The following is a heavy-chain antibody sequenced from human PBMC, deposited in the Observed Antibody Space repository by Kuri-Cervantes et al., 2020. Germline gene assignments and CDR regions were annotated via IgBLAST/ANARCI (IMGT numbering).Heavy chain of an antibody. V-gene: IGHV1-46*01. CDR3: ARAGLPTRSYYYYGMDV. Sequence: ASVKVSCKASGYTFINYYVHWVRQAPGQGLEWMGITNPSGGSTGYAQKFQGRVTITADESTSTAYMELSSLRSEDTAVYYCARAGLPTRSYYYYGMDVWGQGTTVTVSS. J-gene: IGHJ6*02. D-gene: IGHD5-12*01. CDR2: TNPSGGST. CDR1: GYTFINYY.